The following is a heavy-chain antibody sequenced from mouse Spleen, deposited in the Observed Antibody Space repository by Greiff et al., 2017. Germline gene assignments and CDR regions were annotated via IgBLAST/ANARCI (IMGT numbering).Heavy chain of an antibody. CDR3: ARTPYYRYDVYFDY. CDR2: IWTGGGT. D-gene: IGHD2-14*01. CDR1: GFSLTSYA. J-gene: IGHJ2*01. V-gene: IGHV2-9-1*01. Sequence: VHLVESGPGLVAPSQSLSITCTVSGFSLTSYAISWVRQPPGKGLEWLGVIWTGGGTNYNSALKSRLSISKDNSKSQVFLKMNSLQTDDTARYYCARTPYYRYDVYFDYWGQGTTLTVSS.